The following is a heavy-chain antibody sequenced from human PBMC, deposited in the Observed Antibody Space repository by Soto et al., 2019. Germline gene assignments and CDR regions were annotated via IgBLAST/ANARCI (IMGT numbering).Heavy chain of an antibody. CDR1: GYTFTSYG. CDR3: ARPKGVLYNWFDP. Sequence: GASVKVSCKASGYTFTSYGISWVRQAPGQGLEWMGWISAYNGNTNYAQKHQGRVTMTTDTSTSTAYKELRSLRSDDTAVYYCARPKGVLYNWFDPWGQGTLVTVSS. V-gene: IGHV1-18*01. J-gene: IGHJ5*02. CDR2: ISAYNGNT.